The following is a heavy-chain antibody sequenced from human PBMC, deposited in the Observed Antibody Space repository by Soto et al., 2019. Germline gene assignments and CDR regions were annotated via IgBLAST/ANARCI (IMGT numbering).Heavy chain of an antibody. Sequence: GGSLRLSCAASGFTFINYAVTWVRQSPGKGLEWVSTISGSGGSTYYADSVKGRFTISRDNSKNTVSLQMDSLRAEDTAVYYCAKDRSWGSGYGMDVWGQGTTVTVSS. J-gene: IGHJ6*02. CDR1: GFTFINYA. CDR2: ISGSGGST. D-gene: IGHD3-10*01. V-gene: IGHV3-23*01. CDR3: AKDRSWGSGYGMDV.